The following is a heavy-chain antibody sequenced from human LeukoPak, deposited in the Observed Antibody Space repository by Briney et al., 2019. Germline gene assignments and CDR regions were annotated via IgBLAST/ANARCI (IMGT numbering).Heavy chain of an antibody. J-gene: IGHJ6*03. D-gene: IGHD3-9*01. V-gene: IGHV1-8*01. Sequence: ASVKLSCNASGYTFTSYDINWVRQATGPGLELIGWMNPNSGNTGYAQKFQGRVTMTRNTSISTAYMELSSLRSEDTAVYYCARVVLGRYFDWFGYYYYYMDVWGKGTTVTVSS. CDR2: MNPNSGNT. CDR1: GYTFTSYD. CDR3: ARVVLGRYFDWFGYYYYYMDV.